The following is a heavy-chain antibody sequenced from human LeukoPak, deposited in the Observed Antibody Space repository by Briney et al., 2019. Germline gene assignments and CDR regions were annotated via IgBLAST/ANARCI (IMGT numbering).Heavy chain of an antibody. Sequence: GGSLKLSCAASGFTFSGSAMHWVRQASGKGLEWVGRIRSKANSYATAYAASVKGRFTISRDDSKNTAYLQMNSLKTEDTAVYYCARDPHSTYSPDYWGQGTLVTVSS. D-gene: IGHD1-26*01. CDR3: ARDPHSTYSPDY. J-gene: IGHJ4*02. CDR1: GFTFSGSA. V-gene: IGHV3-73*01. CDR2: IRSKANSYAT.